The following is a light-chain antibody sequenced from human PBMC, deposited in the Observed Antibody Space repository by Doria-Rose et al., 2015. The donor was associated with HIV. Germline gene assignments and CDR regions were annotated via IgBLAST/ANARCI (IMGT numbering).Light chain of an antibody. CDR3: QQYYDTPS. V-gene: IGKV4-1*01. J-gene: IGKJ3*01. Sequence: DIRVTQSPESLGMSLGERATLNCKSNQSPLYTSKNYLAWYQQKPVQPPILLIYWASTRQSGVTARFSGSGSGTDFTLTISSLEAEDVAVYYCQQYYDTPSFGPGTTVDIK. CDR2: WAS. CDR1: QSPLYTSKNY.